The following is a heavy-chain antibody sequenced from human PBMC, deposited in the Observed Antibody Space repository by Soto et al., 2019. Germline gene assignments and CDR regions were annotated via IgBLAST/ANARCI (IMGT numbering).Heavy chain of an antibody. CDR3: ARDTRRDGYQTGGFDH. D-gene: IGHD7-27*01. J-gene: IGHJ4*02. V-gene: IGHV3-33*01. Sequence: QVQLVESGGGVVQPGRSLRLSCAASEFTFSLFAMNWVRQAPGKGLEWVAVIWNDGSYKYYADSVKGRFTISRDNSKSTLYLQMNSLRAEDTALYYCARDTRRDGYQTGGFDHWGQGTLVTVSS. CDR1: EFTFSLFA. CDR2: IWNDGSYK.